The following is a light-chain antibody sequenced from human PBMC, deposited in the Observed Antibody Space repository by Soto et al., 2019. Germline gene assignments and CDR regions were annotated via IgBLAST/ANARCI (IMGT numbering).Light chain of an antibody. Sequence: EIVLTQSPGTLSLSPGERATLSCRASQSVSSSYLAWYQQKPGQAPRLLIHGASSRATGIPDRFSGSGSGTDFNLTISRLEPEDFAVYYCQQYGTAPITFGQGTRLEIK. CDR3: QQYGTAPIT. CDR1: QSVSSSY. CDR2: GAS. V-gene: IGKV3-20*01. J-gene: IGKJ5*01.